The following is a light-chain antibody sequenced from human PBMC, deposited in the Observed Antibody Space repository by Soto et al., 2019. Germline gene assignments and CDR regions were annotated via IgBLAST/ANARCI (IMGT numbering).Light chain of an antibody. V-gene: IGKV3-15*01. CDR1: QSVSSH. J-gene: IGKJ5*01. CDR2: GAS. Sequence: IVLTPSPVPIFFSQRGRATLSCRASQSVSSHLAWYQQKPGQAPRLLIYGASTRATGSPARFSGSGSGTEFTLTIISLQSEDFTVYYCQQYNFLPSTFAQ. CDR3: QQYNFLPST.